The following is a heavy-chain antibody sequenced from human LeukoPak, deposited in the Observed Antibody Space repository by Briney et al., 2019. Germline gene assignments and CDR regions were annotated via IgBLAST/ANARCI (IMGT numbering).Heavy chain of an antibody. J-gene: IGHJ6*03. Sequence: SETLSLTCTVSGGSISSYYWSWIRQPPGKGLEWTGYIYYSGSTNYNPSLKSRVTISVDTSKNQFSLKLSSVTAADTAVYYCARDRVGQQLVGRNYYYYYMDVWGKGTTVTISS. V-gene: IGHV4-59*01. D-gene: IGHD6-13*01. CDR1: GGSISSYY. CDR2: IYYSGST. CDR3: ARDRVGQQLVGRNYYYYYMDV.